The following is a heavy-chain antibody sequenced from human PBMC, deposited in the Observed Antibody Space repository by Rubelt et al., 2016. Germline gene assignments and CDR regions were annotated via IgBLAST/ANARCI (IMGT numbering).Heavy chain of an antibody. V-gene: IGHV3-48*04. CDR2: ISSSSSTI. D-gene: IGHD3-10*01. Sequence: SMNWVRQAPGKGLEWVSYISSSSSTIYYADSVRGRFTISRDNAKNSLYLQMNSLRAEDTAVYYCAKDMVRGVLDYWGQGTLVTVSS. CDR1: S. CDR3: AKDMVRGVLDY. J-gene: IGHJ4*02.